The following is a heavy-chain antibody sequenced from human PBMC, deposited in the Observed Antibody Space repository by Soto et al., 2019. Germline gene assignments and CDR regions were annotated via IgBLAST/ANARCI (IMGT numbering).Heavy chain of an antibody. CDR2: IKQDESEK. D-gene: IGHD2-15*01. Sequence: GGSLRLSCAASGFTFSSYWMSWVRQVPGKGPEWVANIKQDESEKYYVDSVKGRFTISRDNAKNSVYLQMNSLSAEDTAVYHCARSLSATPGDNWGQGTLVTVSS. CDR3: ARSLSATPGDN. CDR1: GFTFSSYW. J-gene: IGHJ4*02. V-gene: IGHV3-7*05.